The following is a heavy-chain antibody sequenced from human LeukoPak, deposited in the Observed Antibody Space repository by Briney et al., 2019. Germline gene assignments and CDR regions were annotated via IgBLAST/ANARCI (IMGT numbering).Heavy chain of an antibody. CDR1: GFTFSSYA. V-gene: IGHV3-30*01. J-gene: IGHJ4*02. D-gene: IGHD3-3*01. Sequence: PGGSLRLSCAASGFTFSSYAMHWVRQAPGKGLEWVAVISYDGSNKYYADSVKGRFTISRDNSKNTLYLQMNSLRAEDTAVCYCARDNMGDFWSGYSGHYFDYWGQGTLVTVSS. CDR3: ARDNMGDFWSGYSGHYFDY. CDR2: ISYDGSNK.